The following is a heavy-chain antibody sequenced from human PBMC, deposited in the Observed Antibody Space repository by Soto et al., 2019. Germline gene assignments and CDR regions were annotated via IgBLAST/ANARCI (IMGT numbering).Heavy chain of an antibody. CDR3: AKDHTADRAAAILDYYYYGMDV. V-gene: IGHV3-23*01. CDR2: ISGSGGST. CDR1: GFTFSSYA. Sequence: GGSLRLSCAASGFTFSSYAMSWVRQAPGKGLEWVSAISGSGGSTYYADSVKGRFTISRDNSKNTLYLQMNSLRAEDTAVYYCAKDHTADRAAAILDYYYYGMDVWGQGTTVTVSS. J-gene: IGHJ6*02. D-gene: IGHD2-2*02.